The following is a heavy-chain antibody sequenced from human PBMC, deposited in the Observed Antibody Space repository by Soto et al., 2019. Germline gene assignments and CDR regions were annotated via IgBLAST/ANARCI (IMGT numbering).Heavy chain of an antibody. V-gene: IGHV3-7*01. Sequence: PGGALRLSCAASGFTFHNYWMAWVLQTPDKGLEWVANIKPGGSDKYYVDSVKGRFTISRDNAKNSLYLQMNSLRAEDTAVYYCARENYFDYWGQGTLVTVSS. CDR3: ARENYFDY. CDR2: IKPGGSDK. CDR1: GFTFHNYW. J-gene: IGHJ4*02.